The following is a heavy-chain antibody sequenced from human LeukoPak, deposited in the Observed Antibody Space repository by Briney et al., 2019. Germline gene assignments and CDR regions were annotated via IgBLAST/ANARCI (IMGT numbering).Heavy chain of an antibody. CDR1: GYTFTGYY. J-gene: IGHJ5*02. Sequence: ASVKVSCKASGYTFTGYYMHWVRQAPGQGLEWMGWINPNSGGTNYAQKFQGRVTMTRDTSISTAYMELSRLRSDDTAVYYCARAGMGSLVGYSYNNWFDPWGQGTLVTVSS. D-gene: IGHD5-18*01. CDR2: INPNSGGT. V-gene: IGHV1-2*02. CDR3: ARAGMGSLVGYSYNNWFDP.